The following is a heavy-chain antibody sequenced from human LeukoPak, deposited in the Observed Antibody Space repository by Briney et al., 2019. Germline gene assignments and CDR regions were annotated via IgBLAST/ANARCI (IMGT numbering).Heavy chain of an antibody. D-gene: IGHD5-24*01. CDR1: GGSFSGYY. V-gene: IGHV4-34*01. Sequence: SETLSFTCAVYGGSFSGYYWSWIRQPPGKGLEWIGEINHSGSTNYNPSLKSRVTISVDTSKNQFSLKLSSVTAADTAVYYCARAGDGYNLDYWGQGTLVTVSS. CDR3: ARAGDGYNLDY. CDR2: INHSGST. J-gene: IGHJ4*02.